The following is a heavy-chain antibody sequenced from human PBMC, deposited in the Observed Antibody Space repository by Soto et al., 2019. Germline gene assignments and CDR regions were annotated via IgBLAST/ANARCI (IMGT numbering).Heavy chain of an antibody. D-gene: IGHD5-12*01. CDR3: ARDSRSGYDYHSYEF. Sequence: ASVKVSCKASGYTFTGYYIHWVRQAPGHGLEWMGWISPDSGGTNYAQKFQGRVTMTRDTSISAAHMELRWLTSDDTAVYFCARDSRSGYDYHSYEFWGQGTLVTVS. V-gene: IGHV1-2*02. CDR1: GYTFTGYY. CDR2: ISPDSGGT. J-gene: IGHJ4*02.